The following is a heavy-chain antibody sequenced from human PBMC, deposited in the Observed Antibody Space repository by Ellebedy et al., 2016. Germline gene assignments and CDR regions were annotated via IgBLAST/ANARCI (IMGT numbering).Heavy chain of an antibody. CDR2: INPNTSVT. J-gene: IGHJ4*02. D-gene: IGHD6-19*01. V-gene: IGHV1-2*02. CDR1: GYTFSGYY. CDR3: ARDGGGVAGTEFDY. Sequence: ASVKVSCKTSGYTFSGYYMHWVRRAPGQGLEWMGWINPNTSVTNYAPKLQGRVTMTRDTSISTAYMDLSRLTSADTAVYFCARDGGGVAGTEFDYWGRGTLVTVSS.